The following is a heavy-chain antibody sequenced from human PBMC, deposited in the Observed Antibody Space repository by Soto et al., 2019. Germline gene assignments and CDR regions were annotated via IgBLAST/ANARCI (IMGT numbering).Heavy chain of an antibody. Sequence: ASVKVSCKASGYTFTSTGISWVRQAPGQGLEWMGWISTYNGKTTYARKFQGRVTMTMDTSTSTAYMGLRSLRSDDTAVYYCVRVVDSTTGWFDPWGQGTLVTVSS. D-gene: IGHD5-12*01. V-gene: IGHV1-18*01. CDR1: GYTFTSTG. J-gene: IGHJ5*02. CDR2: ISTYNGKT. CDR3: VRVVDSTTGWFDP.